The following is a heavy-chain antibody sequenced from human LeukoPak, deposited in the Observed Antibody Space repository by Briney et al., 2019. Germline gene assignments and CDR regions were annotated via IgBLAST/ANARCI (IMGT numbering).Heavy chain of an antibody. D-gene: IGHD5-18*01. CDR3: ARGYSYGYGPLDY. J-gene: IGHJ4*02. CDR1: GYIFTGYY. Sequence: ASVKVSCKASGYIFTGYYIHWVRQAPGQGLEWMGWINPDSGGTNYAQKFQGRVTMTRDTSITTAYMELSSLRSDDAAVYYCARGYSYGYGPLDYWGQGTLVTVSS. CDR2: INPDSGGT. V-gene: IGHV1-2*02.